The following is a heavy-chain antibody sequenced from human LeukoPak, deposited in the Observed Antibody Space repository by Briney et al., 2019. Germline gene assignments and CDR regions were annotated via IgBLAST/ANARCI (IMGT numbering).Heavy chain of an antibody. CDR2: ISSSSSYI. Sequence: GRSLRLSCAASGFTFSSYGMHWVRQAPGKGLEWVSSISSSSSYIYYADSVKGRFTISRDNAKNSLYLQMNSLRAEDTAVYYCASIAAGTPLFDYWGQGTLVTVSS. J-gene: IGHJ4*02. CDR3: ASIAAGTPLFDY. D-gene: IGHD6-13*01. CDR1: GFTFSSYG. V-gene: IGHV3-21*01.